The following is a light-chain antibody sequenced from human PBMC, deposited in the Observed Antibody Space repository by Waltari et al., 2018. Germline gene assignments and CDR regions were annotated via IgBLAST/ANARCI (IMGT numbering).Light chain of an antibody. CDR3: ALYMGSGIWV. J-gene: IGLJ3*02. CDR1: SGSLSTTSY. Sequence: QTVVTQEPSLSVSPGGTVTLTCALSSGSLSTTSYATWYQQTPGQAPRTLVYKANPCSSGVPDRFSGSILGNTAALTITGAQADDESDYYCALYMGSGIWVFGGGTRLTVL. V-gene: IGLV8-61*01. CDR2: KAN.